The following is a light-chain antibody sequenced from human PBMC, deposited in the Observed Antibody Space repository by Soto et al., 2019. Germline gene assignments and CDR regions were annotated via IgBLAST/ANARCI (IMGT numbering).Light chain of an antibody. Sequence: VMRQSPATLSVSAGECATLSCRASQGIGDTLAWYQHKPGQTPRLPIYDTSTRATGVPTRFSGSRSGAEFTLTINSLQSEDFAVYYCQPYNNWPLTFGGGTKVDIK. CDR3: QPYNNWPLT. CDR2: DTS. V-gene: IGKV3-15*01. J-gene: IGKJ4*01. CDR1: QGIGDT.